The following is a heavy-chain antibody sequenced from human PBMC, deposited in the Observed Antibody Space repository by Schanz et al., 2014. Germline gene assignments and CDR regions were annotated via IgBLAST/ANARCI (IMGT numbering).Heavy chain of an antibody. D-gene: IGHD3-16*02. Sequence: EVKLVESGGGAVRPGGSLRLSCAASGFTLSSYWMHWVRQVPGKGLEWVSCTNGDGTNAKYADSVKGRFTISRDNAKKTLSLQMISLRAEDTAIYFCTRSYYDCSWGSYRCRAFDIWGQGTTVIVSS. CDR1: GFTLSSYW. CDR3: TRSYYDCSWGSYRCRAFDI. J-gene: IGHJ3*02. V-gene: IGHV3-74*01. CDR2: TNGDGTNA.